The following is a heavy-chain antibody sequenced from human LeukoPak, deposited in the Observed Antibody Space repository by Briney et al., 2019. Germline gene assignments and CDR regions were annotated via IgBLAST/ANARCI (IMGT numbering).Heavy chain of an antibody. Sequence: SETLSLTCAVYGGSFSGYYWSWIRQPPGKGLEWTGEINHSGSTNYNPSLKSRVTISVDTSKNQFSLKLCSVTAADTAVYYCARAKNSGSYFASRFAFDIWGQGTMVTVSS. V-gene: IGHV4-34*01. CDR2: INHSGST. D-gene: IGHD1-26*01. CDR3: ARAKNSGSYFASRFAFDI. CDR1: GGSFSGYY. J-gene: IGHJ3*02.